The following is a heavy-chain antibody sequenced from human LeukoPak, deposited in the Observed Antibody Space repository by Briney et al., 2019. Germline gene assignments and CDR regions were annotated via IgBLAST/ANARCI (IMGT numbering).Heavy chain of an antibody. J-gene: IGHJ3*02. Sequence: PSETLSLTCTVSGDSISSYYWSWIRQPPGEGLEWIGYISNSGSTNYKPSLKSRVTISVDTSKNQLSLKLNSVTAADTAVYYCVRLQPNTGEWAFDIWGQGTMVSVSS. CDR2: ISNSGST. CDR1: GDSISSYY. D-gene: IGHD1-1*01. V-gene: IGHV4-59*01. CDR3: VRLQPNTGEWAFDI.